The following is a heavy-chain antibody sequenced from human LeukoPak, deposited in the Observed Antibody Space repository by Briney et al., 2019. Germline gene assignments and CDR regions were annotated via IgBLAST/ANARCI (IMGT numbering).Heavy chain of an antibody. D-gene: IGHD4-17*01. CDR1: GYTFTSYG. CDR3: ARVTVTNSFDY. CDR2: ISAYNGNT. J-gene: IGHJ4*02. V-gene: IGHV1-18*01. Sequence: ASVKVSFKASGYTFTSYGISWVRQAPGQGLEWMGWISAYNGNTNYAQKLQGRVTMTTDTSTTTAYMELRSLRSDDTAVYYCARVTVTNSFDYWGQGTLVTVSS.